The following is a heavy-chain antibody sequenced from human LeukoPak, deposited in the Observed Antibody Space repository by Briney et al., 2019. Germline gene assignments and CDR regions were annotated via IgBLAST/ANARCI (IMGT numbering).Heavy chain of an antibody. D-gene: IGHD1-26*01. CDR2: IYTSGST. CDR1: GGSISSGSYY. Sequence: SQTLSLTCTVSGGSISSGSYYWSWIRQPAGKGLEWFGRIYTSGSTNYNPSLKSRVTISVDTSKNQFSLKLSSVTAADTAVYYCARAPVGATHWYFDLWGRGTLVTVSS. V-gene: IGHV4-61*02. CDR3: ARAPVGATHWYFDL. J-gene: IGHJ2*01.